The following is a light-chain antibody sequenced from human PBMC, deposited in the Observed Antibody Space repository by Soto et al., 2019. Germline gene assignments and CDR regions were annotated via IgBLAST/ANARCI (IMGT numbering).Light chain of an antibody. CDR1: SSDVGNYNL. CDR3: CSFAGAATWV. J-gene: IGLJ3*02. Sequence: QSALTQPASVSGSPGQSITISCTGTSSDVGNYNLVSWYQQHPGRAPRLIIYQGSKRPSGVSSRFSASKSGNTASLTISGLLAEDEGNYYCCSFAGAATWVFGGGTQLTVL. CDR2: QGS. V-gene: IGLV2-23*01.